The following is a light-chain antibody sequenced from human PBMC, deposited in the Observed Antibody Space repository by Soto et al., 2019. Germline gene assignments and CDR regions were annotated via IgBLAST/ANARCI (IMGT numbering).Light chain of an antibody. CDR3: QSYDSSLSGHYYV. CDR1: SSNIGANYD. CDR2: GNT. V-gene: IGLV1-40*01. J-gene: IGLJ1*01. Sequence: QSVLTQPPSVSGAPGQRVTISCTGSSSNIGANYDVHWYQQLPGTAPKLLIYGNTNRPSGVPDRFSGSKSGTSASLAITGLQPEDEADYYCQSYDSSLSGHYYVLGTGTKLTVL.